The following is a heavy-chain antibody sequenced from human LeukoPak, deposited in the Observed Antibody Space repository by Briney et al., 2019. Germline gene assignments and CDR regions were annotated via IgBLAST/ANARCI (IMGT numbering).Heavy chain of an antibody. CDR3: ARDRVGATGGYFDY. Sequence: PSETLSLTCTVSGGSISSYYWSWIRRPPGQALEWIGYIHYSGSTNYNPSLKSRVTISIDTSKNQFFLRLSSVTAADTAVYYCARDRVGATGGYFDYWGQGSLVTVSS. J-gene: IGHJ4*02. V-gene: IGHV4-59*01. D-gene: IGHD1-26*01. CDR2: IHYSGST. CDR1: GGSISSYY.